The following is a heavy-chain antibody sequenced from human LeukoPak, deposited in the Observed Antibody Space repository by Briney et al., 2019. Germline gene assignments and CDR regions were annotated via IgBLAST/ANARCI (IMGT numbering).Heavy chain of an antibody. Sequence: PSETLSFTGAVSGGSISSGGYSWRWIRQPPGKGLEWIGYIYHSGSTYYNPSLKSRVTISVDRSKNQFSLKLSSVTAADTAVYYCARSSYCSSTSCYGRPFDYWGQGTLVTVSS. CDR2: IYHSGST. J-gene: IGHJ4*02. CDR1: GGSISSGGYS. D-gene: IGHD2-2*01. CDR3: ARSSYCSSTSCYGRPFDY. V-gene: IGHV4-30-2*02.